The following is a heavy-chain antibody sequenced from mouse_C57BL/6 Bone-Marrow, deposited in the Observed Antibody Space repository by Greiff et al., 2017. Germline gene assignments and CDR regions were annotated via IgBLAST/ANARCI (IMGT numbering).Heavy chain of an antibody. CDR2: IYPGSGST. CDR3: ARGNGSSPFAY. J-gene: IGHJ3*01. V-gene: IGHV1-55*01. CDR1: GYTFTSYW. Sequence: VQLQQPGAELVKPGASVKMSCKASGYTFTSYWITWVKKRPGQGLEWIGDIYPGSGSTNYNEKFKSKATLTVDTSSSTAYMQLSSLTSEDSAVYYCARGNGSSPFAYWSQGTLVTVSA. D-gene: IGHD1-1*01.